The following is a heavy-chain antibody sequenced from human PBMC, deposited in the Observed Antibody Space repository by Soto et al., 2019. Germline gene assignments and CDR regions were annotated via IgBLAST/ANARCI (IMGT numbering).Heavy chain of an antibody. CDR3: ARERVDGDYGLGADV. J-gene: IGHJ6*02. V-gene: IGHV3-53*01. CDR1: GFTVSSNY. Sequence: EVQLVESGGGLIQPGGSLRLSCAASGFTVSSNYMSWVRQAPGKGLEWVSVIDSGGSTYYADSVKGRFTISRDNSKNTLYLQMNSLRAEDTAVYYCARERVDGDYGLGADVWGQGPTVTVSS. D-gene: IGHD4-17*01. CDR2: IDSGGST.